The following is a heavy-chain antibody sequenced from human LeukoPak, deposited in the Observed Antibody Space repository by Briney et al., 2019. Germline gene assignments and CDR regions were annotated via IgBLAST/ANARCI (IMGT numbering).Heavy chain of an antibody. D-gene: IGHD3-22*01. J-gene: IGHJ5*02. CDR1: GFTFSSYG. CDR3: AKRAPKDYYPMFDP. CDR2: ISYDGSNK. Sequence: GGSLRLSCAASGFTFSSYGMHWVRQAPGKGLEWVAVISYDGSNKYYADSVKGRFTISRENSKNTLYLQMNSLRAEDTAVYYCAKRAPKDYYPMFDPWGQGTLVTVSS. V-gene: IGHV3-30*18.